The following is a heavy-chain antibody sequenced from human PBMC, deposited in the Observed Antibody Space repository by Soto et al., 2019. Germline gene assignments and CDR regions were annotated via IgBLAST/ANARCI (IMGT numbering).Heavy chain of an antibody. D-gene: IGHD4-4*01. J-gene: IGHJ4*02. CDR3: ARKDCSKIDY. CDR1: GFTFSSYS. Sequence: GGSLRLCCAASGFTFSSYSMNWVRQAPGKGLEWVSSISSSSSYIYYADSVKGRFTISRDNAKNSLYLQMNSLRAEDTAVYYCARKDCSKIDYWGQGTLVTVSS. V-gene: IGHV3-21*01. CDR2: ISSSSSYI.